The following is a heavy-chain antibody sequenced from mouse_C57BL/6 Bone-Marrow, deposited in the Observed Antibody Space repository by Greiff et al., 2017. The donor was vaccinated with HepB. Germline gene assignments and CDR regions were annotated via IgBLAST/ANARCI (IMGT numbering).Heavy chain of an antibody. CDR1: GYSITSGYD. CDR3: AREDYYGLDY. V-gene: IGHV3-1*01. J-gene: IGHJ2*01. CDR2: ISYSGST. Sequence: VQLQQSGPGMVKPSQSLSLTCTVTGYSITSGYDWHWIRHFPGNKLEWMGYISYSGSTNYNPSLKSRISITHDTSKNHFFLKLNSVTTEDTATYYCAREDYYGLDYWGQGTTLTVSS. D-gene: IGHD1-1*01.